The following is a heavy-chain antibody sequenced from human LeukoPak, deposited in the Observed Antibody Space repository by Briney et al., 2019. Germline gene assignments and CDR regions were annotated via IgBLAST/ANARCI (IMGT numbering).Heavy chain of an antibody. CDR3: ARGQWRDCSSTSCYCNPFDY. D-gene: IGHD2-2*01. CDR2: ISAYNGNT. J-gene: IGHJ4*02. CDR1: GYTFTSYV. V-gene: IGHV1-18*01. Sequence: ASVKVSCKASGYTFTSYVITWVRQAPGQGLEWMGWISAYNGNTNYAQKFQGRVTMTTDTSTSTVYMELRGLRSDDTAVYYCARGQWRDCSSTSCYCNPFDYWGQGTLVTVSS.